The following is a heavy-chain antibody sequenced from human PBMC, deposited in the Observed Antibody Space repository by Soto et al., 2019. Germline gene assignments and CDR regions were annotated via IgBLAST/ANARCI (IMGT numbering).Heavy chain of an antibody. CDR3: AKSTWIQLWPAS. CDR1: GFTVSTDA. Sequence: GGSLRLSXASSGFTVSTDAMLWVRQAAGGGLEWVSVVSGNGNSPQYADSVKGRFTVSRDNSKNKMYLEMNRLRAGDTALYYCAKSTWIQLWPASWGQGTLVTVS. D-gene: IGHD5-18*01. V-gene: IGHV3-23*01. J-gene: IGHJ5*02. CDR2: VSGNGNSP.